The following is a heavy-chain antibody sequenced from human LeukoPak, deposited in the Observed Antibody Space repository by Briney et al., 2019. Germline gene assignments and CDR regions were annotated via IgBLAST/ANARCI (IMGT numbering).Heavy chain of an antibody. CDR3: ARGSGSYVGDFDY. CDR2: VYYSGST. D-gene: IGHD1-26*01. CDR1: GGSISTYY. J-gene: IGHJ4*02. V-gene: IGHV4-59*01. Sequence: SETLSLTCTVSGGSISTYYWTWIRQPPGKGLEWIGYVYYSGSTNYNPSLKSRVTISLDTSKNQFSPKLTSVTAADTAFYYCARGSGSYVGDFDYWGQGTLVTVSS.